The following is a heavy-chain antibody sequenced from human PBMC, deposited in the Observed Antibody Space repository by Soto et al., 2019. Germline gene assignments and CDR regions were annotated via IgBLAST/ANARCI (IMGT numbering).Heavy chain of an antibody. CDR2: IYYSGST. V-gene: IGHV4-31*03. CDR3: ARVFPHILEWLLSPGGYFDY. D-gene: IGHD3-3*01. Sequence: QVQLQESGPGLVKPSQTLSLTCTVSGGSISSGGYYWSWIRQHPGKGLEWIGYIYYSGSTYYNPSLKRRVTISVDTSKNQFSLKLSSVTAADTAVYYCARVFPHILEWLLSPGGYFDYWGQGTLVTVSS. CDR1: GGSISSGGYY. J-gene: IGHJ4*02.